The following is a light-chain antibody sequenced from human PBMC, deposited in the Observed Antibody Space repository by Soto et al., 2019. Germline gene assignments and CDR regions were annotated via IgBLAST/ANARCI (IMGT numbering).Light chain of an antibody. CDR2: GAS. CDR1: QSVSSSY. Sequence: EIVLTQSPGTLSLSPGERATLSCRASQSVSSSYLAWYQQKPGQAPRRLIYGASSRATGIPDRFSGSGSGTDFTLTISRLEPEDFAVYYCQQYGSSPQTFGQGT. V-gene: IGKV3-20*01. J-gene: IGKJ1*01. CDR3: QQYGSSPQT.